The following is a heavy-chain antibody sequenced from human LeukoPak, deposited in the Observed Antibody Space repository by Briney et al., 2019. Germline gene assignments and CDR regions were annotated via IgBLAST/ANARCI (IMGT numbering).Heavy chain of an antibody. J-gene: IGHJ6*02. Sequence: PGGSLRLSCAASGFTFSTYAMSWVRQAPGKGLQWVSAISGSDGSTFYADSVKGRFYISRDNSKNTLFLHMNSLRAEDTALYYCATADYSTGPYYYGMDVWGHGTTVTVSS. CDR1: GFTFSTYA. CDR3: ATADYSTGPYYYGMDV. D-gene: IGHD2-8*02. CDR2: ISGSDGST. V-gene: IGHV3-23*01.